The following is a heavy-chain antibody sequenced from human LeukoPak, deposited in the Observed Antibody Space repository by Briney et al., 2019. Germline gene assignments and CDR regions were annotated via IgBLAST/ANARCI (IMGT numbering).Heavy chain of an antibody. D-gene: IGHD3-10*01. CDR2: ISASGGST. J-gene: IGHJ4*02. Sequence: PGGSLRLSCAASGFTFSSYAMSWVRQAPGKGLEWVSVISASGGSTYYADSVKGRFTISGDKSKNTLHLQMNSLRAEDTAVYYCAKDLLGSIDYWGQGTLVTVSS. CDR1: GFTFSSYA. CDR3: AKDLLGSIDY. V-gene: IGHV3-23*01.